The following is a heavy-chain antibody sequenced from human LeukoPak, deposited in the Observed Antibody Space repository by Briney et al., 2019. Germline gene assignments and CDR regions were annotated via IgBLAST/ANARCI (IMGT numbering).Heavy chain of an antibody. CDR3: ARITPIVVVPATKYLANYMDV. CDR2: IYYSGST. CDR1: GGSISSSSYY. V-gene: IGHV4-39*07. J-gene: IGHJ6*03. D-gene: IGHD2-2*01. Sequence: SETLSLTCTVSGGSISSSSYYWGWIRQPPGKGLEWIGSIYYSGSTYYNPSLESRVTISVDTSKNQFSLKLSSVTAADTAVYYCARITPIVVVPATKYLANYMDVWGKGTTVTVSS.